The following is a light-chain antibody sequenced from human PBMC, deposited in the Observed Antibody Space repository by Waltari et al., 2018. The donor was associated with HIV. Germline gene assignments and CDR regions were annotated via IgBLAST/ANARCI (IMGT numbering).Light chain of an antibody. Sequence: EFVLTQSPGTLSLSPGESATLSCSASQTVGNTYLAWYQQKPGQAPRLLIYGASSRATGIPDRFSGSGSGTDFNLTIRRLEPEDFAFYYCQQYGSPPQTFGQGTKVEIK. V-gene: IGKV3-20*01. CDR1: QTVGNTY. J-gene: IGKJ1*01. CDR3: QQYGSPPQT. CDR2: GAS.